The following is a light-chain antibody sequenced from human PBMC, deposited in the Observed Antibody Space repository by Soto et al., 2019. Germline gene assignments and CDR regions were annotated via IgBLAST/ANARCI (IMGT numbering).Light chain of an antibody. J-gene: IGLJ2*01. Sequence: QSVLTQPPSVSGAPGQRVTISCTGSSSNIGAGYDVHWYQQLPGTAPKLLIYGNSNRPSGVPDRCSGSKSGTSASLAITGLQAEDESDYYCQSYDSSRSGVVFGGGTKVTVL. V-gene: IGLV1-40*01. CDR3: QSYDSSRSGVV. CDR1: SSNIGAGYD. CDR2: GNS.